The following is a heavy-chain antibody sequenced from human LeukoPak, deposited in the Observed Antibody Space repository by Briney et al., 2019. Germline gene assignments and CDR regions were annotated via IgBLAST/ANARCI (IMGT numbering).Heavy chain of an antibody. CDR3: PRRLRWPDF. J-gene: IGHJ4*02. CDR1: GLTFSDVW. D-gene: IGHD4-23*01. V-gene: IGHV3-7*03. CDR2: INQDASGA. Sequence: GGPLRLSCKTSGLTFSDVWVNWVRQAPGKGPEWVANINQDASGASYVDSVRGRFTISRDNAKESVYLQMNSLRADDTAIYYCPRRLRWPDFWGQGTLVTVSS.